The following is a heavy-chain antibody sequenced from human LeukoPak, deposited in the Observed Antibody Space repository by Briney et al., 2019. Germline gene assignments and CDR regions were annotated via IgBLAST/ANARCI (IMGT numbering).Heavy chain of an antibody. CDR2: IKQDGSEK. CDR3: ARHQTYYDFWSGYYNGDYYYYYMDV. J-gene: IGHJ6*03. Sequence: GGSLRLSCAASGFTFSSYWMSWVRQAPGKGLEWVANIKQDGSEKYYVDSVKGRFTISRDNAKNSLYLQMNSLRAEDTAVYYCARHQTYYDFWSGYYNGDYYYYYMDVWGKGTTVTVSS. CDR1: GFTFSSYW. D-gene: IGHD3-3*01. V-gene: IGHV3-7*01.